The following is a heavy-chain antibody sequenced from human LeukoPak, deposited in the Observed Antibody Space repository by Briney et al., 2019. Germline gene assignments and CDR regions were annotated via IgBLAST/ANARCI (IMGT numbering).Heavy chain of an antibody. CDR3: ARGRYMDV. V-gene: IGHV4-34*01. Sequence: SETLSLTCAVSGGSFSGYYWSWIRQPPGQGLEWIGEINHSGSTNYNPSLKSRVTISVDTSKNQFSLKLSSVTAADTAVYYCARGRYMDVWGKGTSVTVSS. CDR1: GGSFSGYY. CDR2: INHSGST. J-gene: IGHJ6*03.